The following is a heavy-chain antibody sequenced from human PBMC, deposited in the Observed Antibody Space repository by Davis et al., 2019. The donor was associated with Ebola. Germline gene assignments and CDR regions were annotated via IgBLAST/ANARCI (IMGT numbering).Heavy chain of an antibody. D-gene: IGHD3-10*01. V-gene: IGHV3-23*01. Sequence: GESLKISCAASGFTFRNYAMNWVRQAPGKGLEWVSAISTSGSSTYYADSVKGRFTISRDNSKNTLYVQMNSLRAEDTAVYYCAKGPMYYYGSGSYYGNAFDIWGQGTMVSVSS. CDR3: AKGPMYYYGSGSYYGNAFDI. CDR1: GFTFRNYA. CDR2: ISTSGSST. J-gene: IGHJ3*02.